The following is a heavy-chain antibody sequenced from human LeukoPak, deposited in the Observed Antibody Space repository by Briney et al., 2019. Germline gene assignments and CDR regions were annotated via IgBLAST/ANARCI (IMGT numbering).Heavy chain of an antibody. CDR1: GGTFSGYY. Sequence: PSETLSLTCAVYGGTFSGYYWSWIRQPPGKGLEWIGEINHSGSTNYNPSLKSRVTISVDTSKNQFSLKLSSVTAADTAVYYGARYDILTGNVGYYFYYMDVWGKGTTVTVSS. CDR3: ARYDILTGNVGYYFYYMDV. CDR2: INHSGST. V-gene: IGHV4-34*01. J-gene: IGHJ6*03. D-gene: IGHD3-9*01.